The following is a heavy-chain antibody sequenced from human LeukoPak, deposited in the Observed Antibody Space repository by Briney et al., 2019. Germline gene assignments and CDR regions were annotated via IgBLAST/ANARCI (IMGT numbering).Heavy chain of an antibody. CDR2: IIPILGIA. CDR1: VGSFSSYA. J-gene: IGHJ4*02. V-gene: IGHV1-69*04. D-gene: IGHD3-22*01. Sequence: ASVKVSCKASVGSFSSYAISWVRQAPGQGLEWMGRIIPILGIANYAQKFQGRVTITADKSTSTAYMELSSLRSEDTAVYYCARPGDYDSSGPFDYWGQGTLVTVSS. CDR3: ARPGDYDSSGPFDY.